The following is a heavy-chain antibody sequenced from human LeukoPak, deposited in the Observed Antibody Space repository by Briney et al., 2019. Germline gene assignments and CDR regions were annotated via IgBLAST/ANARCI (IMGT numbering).Heavy chain of an antibody. V-gene: IGHV3-30*02. CDR1: GFTFSSYG. CDR3: AKESRRKYYMDV. CDR2: IRYDGSNK. J-gene: IGHJ6*03. Sequence: GRSLRLSCAASGFTFSSYGMHWVRQAPGKGLEWVAFIRYDGSNKYYADSVKGRFTISRDNSKNTLYLQMNSLRAEDTAVYYCAKESRRKYYMDVWGKGTTVTISS.